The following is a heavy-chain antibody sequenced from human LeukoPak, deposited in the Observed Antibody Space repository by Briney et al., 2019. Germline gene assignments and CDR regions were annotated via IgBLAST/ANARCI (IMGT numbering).Heavy chain of an antibody. D-gene: IGHD3-10*01. Sequence: GGSLGFSCEASGLTFRDAWMSWVRQAPGKGLEWVGRILSNRGGGTREYAAPVKGRFSISRDDSNDMMYLQMDSLKTEDTAVYFCTHIGGGLIRGVNVPHAFDMWGQGTVVIVAS. CDR3: THIGGGLIRGVNVPHAFDM. CDR2: ILSNRGGGTR. CDR1: GLTFRDAW. V-gene: IGHV3-15*01. J-gene: IGHJ3*02.